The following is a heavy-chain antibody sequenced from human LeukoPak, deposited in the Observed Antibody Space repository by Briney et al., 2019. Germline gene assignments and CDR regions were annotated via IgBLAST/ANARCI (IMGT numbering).Heavy chain of an antibody. CDR1: GFDLSAYW. D-gene: IGHD6-13*01. J-gene: IGHJ4*02. CDR2: INQGGNTK. V-gene: IGHV3-7*01. Sequence: QTGGSLRLSCAVSGFDLSAYWMSWVRQAPGKGLEWVASINQGGNTKFYLDSVKGRFTISRDNAKNSLYLQMNSLRAEDTAVYYCATRKQQLVYESDYWGQGTLVTVSS. CDR3: ATRKQQLVYESDY.